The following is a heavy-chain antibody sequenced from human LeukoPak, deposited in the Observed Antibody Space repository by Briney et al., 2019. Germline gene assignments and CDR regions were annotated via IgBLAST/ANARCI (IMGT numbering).Heavy chain of an antibody. Sequence: SETLSLTCTVSGGSISSSSYYWGWIRQPPGKGLEWIGSIYYSGSAYYNPSLKSRVTISVDTSKNQFSLKLSSVTAADTAVYYCARHPNPSVGANYYYYYYMDVWGKGTTVTVSS. V-gene: IGHV4-39*01. D-gene: IGHD1-26*01. J-gene: IGHJ6*03. CDR3: ARHPNPSVGANYYYYYYMDV. CDR2: IYYSGSA. CDR1: GGSISSSSYY.